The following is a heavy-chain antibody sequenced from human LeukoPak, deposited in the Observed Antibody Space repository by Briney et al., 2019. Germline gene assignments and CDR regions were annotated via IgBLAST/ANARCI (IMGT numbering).Heavy chain of an antibody. CDR3: TTHRIRFGELCGFDP. D-gene: IGHD3-10*01. V-gene: IGHV3-15*01. Sequence: GGSLRLSCAASGFTFSNAWMSWVRQAPGKGLEWVGRIKSKSNGGTTDHAAPLKGRFTISRDDSKNTLYLQMNSLKTEDTAVYYCTTHRIRFGELCGFDPWGQGTQVTVSS. CDR1: GFTFSNAW. CDR2: IKSKSNGGTT. J-gene: IGHJ5*02.